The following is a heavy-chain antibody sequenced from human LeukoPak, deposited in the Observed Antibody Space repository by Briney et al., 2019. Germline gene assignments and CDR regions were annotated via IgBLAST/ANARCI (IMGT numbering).Heavy chain of an antibody. V-gene: IGHV4-59*01. CDR2: IHYSGST. CDR3: ARVPPDYNDLHDALDL. J-gene: IGHJ3*01. Sequence: SETLSLTCSVSDVSISSSYWSWIRQPPGKGLEWIGYIHYSGSTHYNPSLKSRLTISVDKAKNQFSLKVTSVTAADTAVYYCARVPPDYNDLHDALDLWGQGTVVTVSS. D-gene: IGHD4-17*01. CDR1: DVSISSSY.